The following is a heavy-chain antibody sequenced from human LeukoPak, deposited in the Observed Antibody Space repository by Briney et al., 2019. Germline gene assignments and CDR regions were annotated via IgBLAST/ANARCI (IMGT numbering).Heavy chain of an antibody. V-gene: IGHV4-30-4*01. J-gene: IGHJ4*02. CDR3: ASIDSSSWYGDY. CDR2: IYYSGST. CDR1: GGSISSGDYY. Sequence: PSQTLSLTCTVSGGSISSGDYYWSWLRQPPGKGLEWIGYIYYSGSTYYNPSLKSRVTISVDTSKNQFSLKLSSVTAADTAVYYCASIDSSSWYGDYWGQGTLVSVSS. D-gene: IGHD6-13*01.